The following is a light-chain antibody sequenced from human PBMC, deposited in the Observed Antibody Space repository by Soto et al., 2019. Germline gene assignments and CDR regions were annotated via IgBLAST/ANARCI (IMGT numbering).Light chain of an antibody. CDR3: QQYNSYSWT. V-gene: IGKV1-5*03. CDR2: KAS. CDR1: QSISSW. J-gene: IGKJ1*01. Sequence: DIQMTQSPSTLSASVGDRVTITCRASQSISSWLAWYQQKPGKAPKLLIYKASSLESGVPSRFSGSGSGTEFTLTISSLQPDDFATYSCQQYNSYSWTFGQGTKVDLK.